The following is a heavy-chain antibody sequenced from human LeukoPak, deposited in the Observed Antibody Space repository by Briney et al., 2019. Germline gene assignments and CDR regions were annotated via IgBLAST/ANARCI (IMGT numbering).Heavy chain of an antibody. Sequence: PGGTLRLSCATSGFTFNSYGMHWVRQAPAKGREGGAVIWYDGSNEYYENPVKGRFTIFRDNSKNTLYLQMNSLRAEDTAVYYCARSTPLAAAGIRDWFDPWGQGTLVTVSS. D-gene: IGHD6-13*01. J-gene: IGHJ5*02. CDR1: GFTFNSYG. V-gene: IGHV3-33*01. CDR2: IWYDGSNE. CDR3: ARSTPLAAAGIRDWFDP.